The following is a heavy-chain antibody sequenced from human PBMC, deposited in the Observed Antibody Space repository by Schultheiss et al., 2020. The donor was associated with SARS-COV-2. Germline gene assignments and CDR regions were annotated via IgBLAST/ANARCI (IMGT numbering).Heavy chain of an antibody. CDR3: ARTYKSSPVGMDV. D-gene: IGHD1-1*01. CDR1: GFTFSSYA. J-gene: IGHJ6*02. Sequence: GESLKISCAASGFTFSSYAMHWVRQAPGKGLEWVAVISYDGSNKYYADSVKGRFTISRDNSKNTLYLQMNSLRAEDTAVYYCARTYKSSPVGMDVWGQGTTVTVSS. CDR2: ISYDGSNK. V-gene: IGHV3-30*07.